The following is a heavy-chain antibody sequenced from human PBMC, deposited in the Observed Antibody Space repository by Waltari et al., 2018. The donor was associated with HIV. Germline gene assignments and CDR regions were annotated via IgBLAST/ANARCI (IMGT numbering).Heavy chain of an antibody. D-gene: IGHD1-20*01. CDR1: GYTFTMYG. J-gene: IGHJ1*01. CDR3: ARDKGASDTYKAEYFQH. V-gene: IGHV1-18*01. Sequence: VQSEREMKPPGASAQVSCKPHGYTFTMYGISWLRLAPGQGFEWVGWISAYNGNTNYAQKFRGRVTLTTDTSTSTAYMELRGLRHEDTAIYYCARDKGASDTYKAEYFQHWGRGTLVSVSA. CDR2: ISAYNGNT.